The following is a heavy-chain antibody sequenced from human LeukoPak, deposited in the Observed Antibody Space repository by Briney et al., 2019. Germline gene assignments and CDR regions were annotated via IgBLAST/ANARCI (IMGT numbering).Heavy chain of an antibody. V-gene: IGHV3-64*01. Sequence: GGSLRLSCAASGXTFSSYAMHWVRQAPGKGLEYVSAISSNGGSTYYANSVKGRFTISRDNSKNTLDLQMGSLRAEDMAVYYCARGEQQLVPYYYYGMDVWGQGTTVTVSS. CDR3: ARGEQQLVPYYYYGMDV. J-gene: IGHJ6*02. CDR2: ISSNGGST. CDR1: GXTFSSYA. D-gene: IGHD6-13*01.